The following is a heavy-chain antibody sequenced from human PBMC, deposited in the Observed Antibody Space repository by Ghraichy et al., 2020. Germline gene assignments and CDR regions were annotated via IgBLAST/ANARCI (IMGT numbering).Heavy chain of an antibody. V-gene: IGHV3-15*01. CDR3: TTGPIILDAVDF. D-gene: IGHD1-14*01. J-gene: IGHJ3*01. CDR1: GLTFSTAW. CDR2: IKSKTDGGTT. Sequence: GGSLRLSCAASGLTFSTAWMSWVRQAPGKGLEWVGRIKSKTDGGTTEYAAPVKGRFTISRDDSKNTLYLQMNSLKTEDTAVYYCTTGPIILDAVDFWGQGTMVTVSS.